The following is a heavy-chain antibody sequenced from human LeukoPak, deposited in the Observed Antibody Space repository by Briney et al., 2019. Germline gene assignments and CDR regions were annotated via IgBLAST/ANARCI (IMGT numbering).Heavy chain of an antibody. J-gene: IGHJ5*02. V-gene: IGHV3-33*06. D-gene: IGHD4-23*01. CDR1: GFTFRNYG. CDR2: IWNDGSKT. Sequence: GGSLRLSCAASGFTFRNYGMHWVRQAPGKGLEWIAVIWNDGSKTHYVDSVKGRFTISRDNSKSTLYLQMDNLGAEDTAVYHAAKEFSGPYGGLFDPWGQGTLVIVSS. CDR3: AKEFSGPYGGLFDP.